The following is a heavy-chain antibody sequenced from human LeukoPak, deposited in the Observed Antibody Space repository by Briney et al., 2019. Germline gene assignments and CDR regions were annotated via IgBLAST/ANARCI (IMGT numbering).Heavy chain of an antibody. CDR1: GFIFSTYW. CDR3: VRFSGRN. CDR2: TKQDGSAT. Sequence: GGSLRLSCAASGFIFSTYWMSWVRQAPGKGLEWVASTKQDGSATYYVESVKGRFTLSRDNAKNSVYLQMNSLRVEGTAVYFCVRFSGRNWGQGTLVTVSS. D-gene: IGHD2-15*01. V-gene: IGHV3-7*01. J-gene: IGHJ1*01.